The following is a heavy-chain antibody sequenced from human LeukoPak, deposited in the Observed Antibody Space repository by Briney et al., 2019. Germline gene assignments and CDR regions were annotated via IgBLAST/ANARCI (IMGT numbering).Heavy chain of an antibody. CDR1: GFIFDDYA. V-gene: IGHV3-9*01. J-gene: IGHJ4*02. D-gene: IGHD4-17*01. CDR3: AKSKYGDYGLDY. CDR2: ISWNSGTI. Sequence: QTGGSLRLSCAVSGFIFDDYAMYWVRHAPGKGLEWVSGISWNSGTIGYADSVKGRFTISRDDPKNSLYLQMNSLRAEDTALYYCAKSKYGDYGLDYWGQGTLVTVSS.